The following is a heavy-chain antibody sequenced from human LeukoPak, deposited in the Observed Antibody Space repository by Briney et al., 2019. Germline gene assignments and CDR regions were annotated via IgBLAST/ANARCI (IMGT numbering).Heavy chain of an antibody. V-gene: IGHV4-61*01. CDR2: IYYTGST. D-gene: IGHD4/OR15-4a*01. CDR3: ARAPSDYLNWFDP. CDR1: GGSISSVSYY. J-gene: IGHJ5*02. Sequence: SETLSLTCTVSGGSISSVSYYWNWIRQPPGKGLDWIGYIYYTGSTSYNPSLKSRVTISVDTSKNQFSLKLSSVTAADTALYYCARAPSDYLNWFDPWGQGTLVTVSS.